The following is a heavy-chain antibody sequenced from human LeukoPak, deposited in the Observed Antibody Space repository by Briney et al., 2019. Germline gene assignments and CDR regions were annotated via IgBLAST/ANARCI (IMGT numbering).Heavy chain of an antibody. CDR3: ARGTGSGSYIIDY. D-gene: IGHD3-10*01. Sequence: GTSLRLSCAASGFTFSNYAMHWVRQGPGKGLEWVAIMSNDGSNEMYADSVRGRFTISRDNSKNTLYVQMNSLRSEDTAVYYCARGTGSGSYIIDYWGQGILVTVSS. CDR1: GFTFSNYA. J-gene: IGHJ4*02. CDR2: MSNDGSNE. V-gene: IGHV3-30*04.